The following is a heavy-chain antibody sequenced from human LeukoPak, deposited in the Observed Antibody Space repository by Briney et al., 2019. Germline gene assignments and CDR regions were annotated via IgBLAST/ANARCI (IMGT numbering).Heavy chain of an antibody. CDR1: GGSFSGYY. J-gene: IGHJ4*02. D-gene: IGHD6-13*01. Sequence: SETLSLTCAVYGGSFSGYYWSWIRQPPGKGLEWIGEINYSGSTNYNPSLKSRVTISVDTSKNQFSLKLSSVTAADTAVYYCARGLGYSSSWYDYWGQGTLVTVSS. CDR2: INYSGST. V-gene: IGHV4-34*01. CDR3: ARGLGYSSSWYDY.